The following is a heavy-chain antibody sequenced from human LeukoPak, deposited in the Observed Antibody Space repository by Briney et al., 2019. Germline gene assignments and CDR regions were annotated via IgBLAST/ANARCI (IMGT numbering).Heavy chain of an antibody. D-gene: IGHD3-22*01. CDR2: ISGSGGST. CDR3: AKDYRVVVVYDSSGYPKDY. V-gene: IGHV3-23*01. Sequence: GESLRLSCAASGFTFSSYAMSWVRQAPGKGLEWVSAISGSGGSTYYADSVKGRFTISRDNSKNTLYLQMNSLRAEDTAVYYCAKDYRVVVVYDSSGYPKDYWGQGTLVTVSS. CDR1: GFTFSSYA. J-gene: IGHJ4*02.